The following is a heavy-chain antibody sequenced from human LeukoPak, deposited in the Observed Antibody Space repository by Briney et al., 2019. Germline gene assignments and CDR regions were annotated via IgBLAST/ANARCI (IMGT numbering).Heavy chain of an antibody. V-gene: IGHV4-30-4*01. CDR2: IYYSGST. Sequence: SQTLSLTCTVSGGSISSGDYYWSWIRQPPGKGLEWIGYIYYSGSTYYNPSLKSRVTISVDTSKNQFSLKLSSVTAADTAVYYCARALSYYDFWSGADFDYWGQGTLVTVSS. CDR1: GGSISSGDYY. J-gene: IGHJ4*02. CDR3: ARALSYYDFWSGADFDY. D-gene: IGHD3-3*01.